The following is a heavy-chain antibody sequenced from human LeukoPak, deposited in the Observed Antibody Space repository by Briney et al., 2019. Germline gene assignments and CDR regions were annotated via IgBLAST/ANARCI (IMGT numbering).Heavy chain of an antibody. J-gene: IGHJ4*02. D-gene: IGHD4-17*01. V-gene: IGHV1-18*01. CDR1: GYTFTSYG. CDR2: ISAYNGNT. Sequence: ASVKVSCKASGYTFTSYGISWVRQAPGQGLEWMGWISAYNGNTNYAQKLQGRVTMTTDTSTSTAYMELWSLRSDDTAVYYCARVKDDYGDYSSDYWGQGTLVTVSS. CDR3: ARVKDDYGDYSSDY.